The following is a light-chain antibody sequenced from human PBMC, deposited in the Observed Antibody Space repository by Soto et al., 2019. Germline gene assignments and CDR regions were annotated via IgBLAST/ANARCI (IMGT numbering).Light chain of an antibody. V-gene: IGKV1-12*01. Sequence: DIQMTQSPSSVSASVGDRVTISCRASQGISNWLAWYQQKPGEAPKFLIYAASNLQSGVPSKFSVSGPGTDFTLTSSSLQPEDFAVYYCQQARRFPITFGQGTRLEIK. CDR1: QGISNW. CDR2: AAS. J-gene: IGKJ5*01. CDR3: QQARRFPIT.